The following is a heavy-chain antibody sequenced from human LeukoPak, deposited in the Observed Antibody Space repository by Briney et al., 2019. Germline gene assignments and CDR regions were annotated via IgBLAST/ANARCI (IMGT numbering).Heavy chain of an antibody. CDR3: ARVSLDYGDSMVVDY. CDR2: INHSGST. D-gene: IGHD4-17*01. J-gene: IGHJ4*02. Sequence: SETLSLTCAVYGGSFSGYYWSWIRQPPGKGLEWIGEINHSGSTNYNPSLKSRVTISVDTSKNQFSLKLSSVTAADTAVYYCARVSLDYGDSMVVDYWGQGTLVTVSS. CDR1: GGSFSGYY. V-gene: IGHV4-34*01.